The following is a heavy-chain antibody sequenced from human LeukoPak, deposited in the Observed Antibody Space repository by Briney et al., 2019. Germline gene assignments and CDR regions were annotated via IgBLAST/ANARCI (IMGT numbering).Heavy chain of an antibody. CDR2: ISAPGGGT. Sequence: PGGSLRLSCAASGFTFSGYVMSWVRQAPGKGLEWVSAISAPGGGTYYADSVKGRFTISRDNSKNTLSLQVNSLRVEDTAIYYCAKAPQGYNTYALPANWGQGTLVTVSS. J-gene: IGHJ4*02. D-gene: IGHD5-12*01. CDR1: GFTFSGYV. V-gene: IGHV3-23*01. CDR3: AKAPQGYNTYALPAN.